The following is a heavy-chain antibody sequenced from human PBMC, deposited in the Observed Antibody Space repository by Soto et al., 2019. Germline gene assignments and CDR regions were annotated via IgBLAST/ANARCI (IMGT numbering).Heavy chain of an antibody. CDR3: AKDPDSSGYYYAGPYYFDY. J-gene: IGHJ4*02. CDR2: ISGSGGSA. CDR1: GFTFSSYA. Sequence: GGSLRLSCAASGFTFSSYAMSWVRQAPGKGLEWVSAISGSGGSAYYADSVKGRFTISRDNSKNTLYLQMNSLRAEDTAVYYCAKDPDSSGYYYAGPYYFDYWGQGTLVTVSS. D-gene: IGHD3-22*01. V-gene: IGHV3-23*01.